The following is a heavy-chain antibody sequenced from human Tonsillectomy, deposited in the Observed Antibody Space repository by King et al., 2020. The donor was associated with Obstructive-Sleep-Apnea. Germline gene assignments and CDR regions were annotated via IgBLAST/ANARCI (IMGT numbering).Heavy chain of an antibody. D-gene: IGHD5/OR15-5a*01. CDR2: ISAYNGNT. CDR1: AYTFTSYG. CDR3: ARSFSTTTPIDY. Sequence: QLVQSGAEVKKPGASVKVSCKASAYTFTSYGINWVRQAPGQGLEWMGWISAYNGNTKYAQKLQVRVTMTSDTSTSTAYMELRSLRSDDTAVYYCARSFSTTTPIDYWGQGTLVTVSS. V-gene: IGHV1-18*04. J-gene: IGHJ4*02.